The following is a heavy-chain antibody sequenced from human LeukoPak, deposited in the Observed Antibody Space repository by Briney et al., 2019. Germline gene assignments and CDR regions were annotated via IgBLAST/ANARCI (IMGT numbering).Heavy chain of an antibody. Sequence: ASVKVSCKASGYTFTSYGISWVRQAPGQGLEWMGWISAYNGNTNYAQKLQGRVTTTTDTSTSTAYMELRSLRSDDTAVYYCARGRWDILTGYYTPYYFDYWGQGTLVTVSS. CDR2: ISAYNGNT. CDR1: GYTFTSYG. V-gene: IGHV1-18*04. J-gene: IGHJ4*02. D-gene: IGHD3-9*01. CDR3: ARGRWDILTGYYTPYYFDY.